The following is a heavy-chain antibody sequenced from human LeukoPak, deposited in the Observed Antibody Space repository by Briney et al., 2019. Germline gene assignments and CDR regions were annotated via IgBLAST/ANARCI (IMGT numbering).Heavy chain of an antibody. D-gene: IGHD4/OR15-4a*01. J-gene: IGHJ4*02. V-gene: IGHV3-23*01. CDR2: ISGSGGST. CDR3: EKEGGLLTPYPFGY. CDR1: GFTFSSYG. Sequence: GGSLRLSCAASGFTFSSYGMSWVRQAPGKGLGWVSAISGSGGSTYYADSVKGRFTISRDNSKNTLYLQMNRLRAEDTAVYSCEKEGGLLTPYPFGYWGQGTLVNVSS.